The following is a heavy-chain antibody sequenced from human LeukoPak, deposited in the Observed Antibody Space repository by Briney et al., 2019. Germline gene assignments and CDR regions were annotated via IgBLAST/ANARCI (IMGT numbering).Heavy chain of an antibody. CDR2: IYHSGST. V-gene: IGHV4-4*02. CDR3: ARAQGWFGELSAASYYYMDV. D-gene: IGHD3-10*01. Sequence: SETLSLTCAVSGGSISSSNWWSWVRQPPGKGLEWIGEIYHSGSTNYNPSLKSRVTISVDKSKNQFSLKLSSVTAADTAVYYCARAQGWFGELSAASYYYMDVWGKGTTVTVSS. J-gene: IGHJ6*03. CDR1: GGSISSSNW.